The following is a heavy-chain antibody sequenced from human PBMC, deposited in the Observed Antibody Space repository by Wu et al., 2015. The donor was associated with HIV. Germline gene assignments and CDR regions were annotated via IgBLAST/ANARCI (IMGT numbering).Heavy chain of an antibody. D-gene: IGHD6-19*01. J-gene: IGHJ6*02. V-gene: IGHV1-69*05. Sequence: QVQLLQSGAEVKNPGSSLRVSCKTSGATFSTYALSWVRQAPGQGLEWMGGINPLFGTTKYAQKFQGRVTITTDESKSTAYMELSSLKSEDTAVYYCARNTDSVATSLYSLGVWGQGITVTVSS. CDR2: INPLFGTT. CDR1: GATFSTYA. CDR3: ARNTDSVATSLYSLGV.